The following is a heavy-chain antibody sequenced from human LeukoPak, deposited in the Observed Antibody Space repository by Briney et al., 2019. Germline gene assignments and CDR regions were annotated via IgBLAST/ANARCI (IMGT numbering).Heavy chain of an antibody. CDR2: IYYSGST. J-gene: IGHJ6*02. CDR3: ARGDSGYDYETDYYYYGMDV. V-gene: IGHV4-59*08. CDR1: GGSISSYY. Sequence: SETLSLTCTVSGGSISSYYWSWIRQPPGKGLEWVGYIYYSGSTSYNPSLKSRVTISVDTSKNQFSLKLSSVTAADTAVYYCARGDSGYDYETDYYYYGMDVWGQGTTVTVSS. D-gene: IGHD5-12*01.